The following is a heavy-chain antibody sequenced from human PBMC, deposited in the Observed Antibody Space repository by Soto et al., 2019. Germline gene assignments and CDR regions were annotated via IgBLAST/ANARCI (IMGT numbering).Heavy chain of an antibody. D-gene: IGHD2-15*01. CDR3: ARDRLYCSGGSCIGYFDY. Sequence: GASVKVSCTASGGTFSSYAISWVRQAPGQGLEWMGGIIPIFGTANYAQKFQGRVTITADESTSTAYMELSSLRSEDTAVYYCARDRLYCSGGSCIGYFDYWGQGTLVTVSS. V-gene: IGHV1-69*13. J-gene: IGHJ4*02. CDR2: IIPIFGTA. CDR1: GGTFSSYA.